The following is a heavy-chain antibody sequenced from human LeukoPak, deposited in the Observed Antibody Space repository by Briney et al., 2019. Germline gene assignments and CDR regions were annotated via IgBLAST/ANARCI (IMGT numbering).Heavy chain of an antibody. CDR2: IIPVFGTA. D-gene: IGHD1-1*01. J-gene: IGHJ3*02. CDR1: GGTFSSYA. Sequence: SVKVSCKASGGTFSSYAIRWVRQAPGQGLEWMVGIIPVFGTANYAQKFQGRVTITADESTSTAYMELSSLRSEDTAVYYCARVSGTTGTTSLEAFDIWGQGKMVTVSS. CDR3: ARVSGTTGTTSLEAFDI. V-gene: IGHV1-69*13.